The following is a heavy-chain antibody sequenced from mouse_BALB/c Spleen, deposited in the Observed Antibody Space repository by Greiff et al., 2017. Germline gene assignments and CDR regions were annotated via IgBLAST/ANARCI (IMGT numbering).Heavy chain of an antibody. J-gene: IGHJ2*01. CDR3: ARDHGYDAYYFDY. D-gene: IGHD2-2*01. V-gene: IGHV2-9*02. CDR1: GFSLTSYG. Sequence: VQRVESGPGLVAPSQSLSITCTVSGFSLTSYGVHWVRQPPGKGLEWLGVIWAGGSTNYNSALMSRLSISKDNSKSQVFLKMNSLQTDDTAMYYCARDHGYDAYYFDYWGQGTTLTVSS. CDR2: IWAGGST.